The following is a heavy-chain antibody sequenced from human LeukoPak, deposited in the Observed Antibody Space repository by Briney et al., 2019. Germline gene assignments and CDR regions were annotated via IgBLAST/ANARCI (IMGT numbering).Heavy chain of an antibody. CDR1: GFTFGDYA. J-gene: IGHJ4*02. D-gene: IGHD5-24*01. Sequence: GGSLRLSCTASGFTFGDYAMSWFRQAPGKGLEWVGFIRSKAYGGTTEYAASVKGRFTISRDDSKSIAYLQMNSLKTEDTAVYYCTSRQDQRWLQQSWDYWGQGTLVTVSS. CDR2: IRSKAYGGTT. CDR3: TSRQDQRWLQQSWDY. V-gene: IGHV3-49*03.